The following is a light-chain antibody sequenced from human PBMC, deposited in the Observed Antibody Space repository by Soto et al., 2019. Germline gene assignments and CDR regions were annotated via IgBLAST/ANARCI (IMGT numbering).Light chain of an antibody. Sequence: EIVLTQSPGTLSLSPGERATLSCRASQSVSSSYLAWSQQKPGQAPSLLIYGASSRATGIPDRFSGSGSGTDFTLTISRLEPEDFAVYYCQQYGSSPTFGGGTKVEIK. CDR1: QSVSSSY. CDR3: QQYGSSPT. J-gene: IGKJ4*01. V-gene: IGKV3-20*01. CDR2: GAS.